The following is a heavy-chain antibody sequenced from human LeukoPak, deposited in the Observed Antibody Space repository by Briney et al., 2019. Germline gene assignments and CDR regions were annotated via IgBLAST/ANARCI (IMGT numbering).Heavy chain of an antibody. J-gene: IGHJ6*03. CDR2: INPNSGGT. Sequence: ASVKVSCKASGYTFTGYYMHWVRQAPGQGLEWMGWINPNSGGTNYAQKFQGRVTMTRDTSISTAYMELSRLRSDDTAVYYCARLRGIVGATGDYYYMDVWGKGTTVTVSS. CDR1: GYTFTGYY. D-gene: IGHD1-26*01. CDR3: ARLRGIVGATGDYYYMDV. V-gene: IGHV1-2*02.